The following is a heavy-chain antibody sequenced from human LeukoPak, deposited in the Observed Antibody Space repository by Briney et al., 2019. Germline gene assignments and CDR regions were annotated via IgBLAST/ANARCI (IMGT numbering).Heavy chain of an antibody. V-gene: IGHV4-31*03. CDR1: GGSISSGGYY. CDR3: ARDGHYGSGLVWGFDY. D-gene: IGHD3-10*01. Sequence: PSETLSLTCTVSGGSISSGGYYWSWIRQHPGKGLEWIGYIYYSGSTYYNPSLKSRVAISVDTSKNQFSLKLSSVTAADTAVYYCARDGHYGSGLVWGFDYWGQGTLVTVSS. J-gene: IGHJ4*02. CDR2: IYYSGST.